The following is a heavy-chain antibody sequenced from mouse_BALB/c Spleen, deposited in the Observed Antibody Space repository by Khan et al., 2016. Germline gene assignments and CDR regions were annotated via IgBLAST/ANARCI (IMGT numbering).Heavy chain of an antibody. D-gene: IGHD3-2*01. CDR1: GYSITSDYA. CDR2: ISYSGST. Sequence: EVQLQESGPGLVKPSQSLSLTCTVTGYSITSDYAWNWIRQFPGNKLEWMGYISYSGSTSYNPSLKSRISITRDTSKNQFFLQLNSVTTEDTATYDCADSSGYVFAYWGQGTLVTVSA. V-gene: IGHV3-2*02. CDR3: ADSSGYVFAY. J-gene: IGHJ3*01.